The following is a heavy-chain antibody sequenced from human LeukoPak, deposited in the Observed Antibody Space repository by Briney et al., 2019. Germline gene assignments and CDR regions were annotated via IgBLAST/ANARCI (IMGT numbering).Heavy chain of an antibody. J-gene: IGHJ4*02. CDR1: GGSFSGYY. Sequence: PSETLPLTCAVYGGSFSGYYWSWIRQPPGKGLEWIGEINHSGSTNYNPSLKSRVTISVDTSKNQFSLKLSSVTAADTAVYYCARRGRGGGYYFDYWGQGTLVTVSS. D-gene: IGHD3-16*01. V-gene: IGHV4-34*01. CDR2: INHSGST. CDR3: ARRGRGGGYYFDY.